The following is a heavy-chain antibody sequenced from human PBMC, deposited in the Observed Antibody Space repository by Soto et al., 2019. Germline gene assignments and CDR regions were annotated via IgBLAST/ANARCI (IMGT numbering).Heavy chain of an antibody. Sequence: SETLSLTCTVSGGSISSHYWSWIRQPAGKELEWIGSMYTSGSTNYNPSLKSRVTMSVDTSKNQFSLKLSSVTAADTAVYYCARAQDYFDYWGQGTLVTVSS. D-gene: IGHD2-15*01. J-gene: IGHJ4*02. CDR2: MYTSGST. V-gene: IGHV4-4*07. CDR3: ARAQDYFDY. CDR1: GGSISSHY.